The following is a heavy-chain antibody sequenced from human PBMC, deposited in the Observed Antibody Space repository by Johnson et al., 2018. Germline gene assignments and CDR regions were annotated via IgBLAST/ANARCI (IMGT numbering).Heavy chain of an antibody. Sequence: QVQLVQSGGGVVQPGRSLRLSCAASGFTFSSYGMHWVRQAPGKGLEWVAVISYDGSNKYYADSVKGRFTISRDNSTNTLYLQMNSLRAEDTAVYYCAKGDYAFWSGYKHSNSYYYGMDVWGQGTTVTVSS. J-gene: IGHJ6*02. V-gene: IGHV3-30*18. D-gene: IGHD3-3*01. CDR2: ISYDGSNK. CDR1: GFTFSSYG. CDR3: AKGDYAFWSGYKHSNSYYYGMDV.